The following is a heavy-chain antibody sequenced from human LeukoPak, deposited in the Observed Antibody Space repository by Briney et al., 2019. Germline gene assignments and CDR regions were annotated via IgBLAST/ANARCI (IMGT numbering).Heavy chain of an antibody. D-gene: IGHD3-22*01. Sequence: PGGSLRLSCAASGFTFSSYAMSWVRQAPGKGLEWVSAISGSGSSTYYADSVKGRFTISRDNSKNTLYLQMNSLRAEDTAVYYCAKGFEGVVVMTNFDYGGQGPLVTVSS. CDR3: AKGFEGVVVMTNFDY. CDR1: GFTFSSYA. CDR2: ISGSGSST. V-gene: IGHV3-23*01. J-gene: IGHJ4*02.